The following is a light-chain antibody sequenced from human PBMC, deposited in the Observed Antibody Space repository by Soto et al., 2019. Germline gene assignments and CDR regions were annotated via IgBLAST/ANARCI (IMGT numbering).Light chain of an antibody. CDR3: ATWDDTLNGQV. J-gene: IGLJ2*01. CDR2: SDN. Sequence: HSVLTQPPSASGTPGQRVTISCSGSSSNIGSNSVNWYHQVAGTAPKLLIHSDNQRPSGVPDRFSGSKSGTSASLAISGLQSGDEADYYCATWDDTLNGQVFGGGTKLTVL. V-gene: IGLV1-44*01. CDR1: SSNIGSNS.